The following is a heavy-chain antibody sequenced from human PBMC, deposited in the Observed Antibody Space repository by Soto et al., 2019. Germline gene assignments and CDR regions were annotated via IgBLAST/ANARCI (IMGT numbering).Heavy chain of an antibody. CDR3: AHTSFSLHSSAYSYDY. Sequence: QITLKESGPTVVKPTETLTLTCTFSGLSLSTRGVGVGWIRQPPGKALEWLAIIYWDDDERYSPSLKSRLTITKDTSKDQVVLTMTDMHPVHTATYYCAHTSFSLHSSAYSYDYWGQGTLVTVSS. J-gene: IGHJ4*02. D-gene: IGHD2-21*01. CDR2: IYWDDDE. V-gene: IGHV2-5*02. CDR1: GLSLSTRGVG.